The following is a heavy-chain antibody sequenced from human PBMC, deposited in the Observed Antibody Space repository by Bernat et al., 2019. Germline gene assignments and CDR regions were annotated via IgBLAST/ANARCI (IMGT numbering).Heavy chain of an antibody. CDR3: VRDTDY. CDR1: GFNFRSSW. J-gene: IGHJ4*02. Sequence: VQLVESGGGLVKPGGSLRLSCAASGFNFRSSWMRWIRQAPGKGLEWVANIKGDGSETYYVDAVKGRFTISRDNTKNSMYLQMNSLRAEDTALYYCVRDTDYWGQGTLVTVSS. V-gene: IGHV3-7*03. CDR2: IKGDGSET.